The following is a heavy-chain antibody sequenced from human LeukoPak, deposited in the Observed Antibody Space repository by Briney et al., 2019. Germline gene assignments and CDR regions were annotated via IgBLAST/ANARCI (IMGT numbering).Heavy chain of an antibody. CDR2: VIPIVGTT. J-gene: IGHJ4*02. Sequence: GGSLRLSCEASGFTFSSYAFSWVRQAPGQGLEWMGGVIPIVGTTNYAQMFQGRVTITADESTSTAYMELSSLRSEDTAVYYCARGGYYYDSSGYSHLPDYWGQGTLVTVSA. V-gene: IGHV1-69*01. D-gene: IGHD3-22*01. CDR3: ARGGYYYDSSGYSHLPDY. CDR1: GFTFSSYA.